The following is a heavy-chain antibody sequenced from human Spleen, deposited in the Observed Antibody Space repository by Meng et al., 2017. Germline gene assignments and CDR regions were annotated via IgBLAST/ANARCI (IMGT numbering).Heavy chain of an antibody. J-gene: IGHJ4*02. D-gene: IGHD2-21*02. CDR2: IKSKPDGETI. CDR1: GFTFSNAY. Sequence: GESLKISCEGSGFTFSNAYMTWVRQVPGKRLEWVGRIKSKPDGETIDYAAPVKGRFTISRDNAKNSLYLQMNSLRAEDTAVYYCARLRGAYWGQGSLVTVSS. V-gene: IGHV3-15*01. CDR3: ARLRGAY.